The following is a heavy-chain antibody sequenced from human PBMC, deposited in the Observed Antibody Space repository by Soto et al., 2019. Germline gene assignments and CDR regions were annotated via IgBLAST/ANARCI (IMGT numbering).Heavy chain of an antibody. CDR1: GFTFSSYA. J-gene: IGHJ4*02. Sequence: VSLRLSCAASGFTFSSYAMSWVRQAPGKGLEWVSAISGSGGSTYYADSVKGRFTISRDNSKNTLYLQMNSLRAEDTAVYYCAKDNWGIAAYYFDYWGQGTLVTVSX. CDR2: ISGSGGST. CDR3: AKDNWGIAAYYFDY. V-gene: IGHV3-23*01. D-gene: IGHD6-13*01.